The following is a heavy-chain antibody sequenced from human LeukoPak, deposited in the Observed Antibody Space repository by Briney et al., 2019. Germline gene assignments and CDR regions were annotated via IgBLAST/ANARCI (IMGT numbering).Heavy chain of an antibody. Sequence: GGSLRLSCAASGFTFSSYAMTWVRQAPGKGLEWVGRIKSKTDGGTTDYAAPAKGRFTISRDDSKNTLYLQMNSLKTEDTAVYYCTTQNVLLWFGEFDPWGQGTLVTVSS. V-gene: IGHV3-15*01. CDR1: GFTFSSYA. CDR2: IKSKTDGGTT. CDR3: TTQNVLLWFGEFDP. D-gene: IGHD3-10*01. J-gene: IGHJ5*02.